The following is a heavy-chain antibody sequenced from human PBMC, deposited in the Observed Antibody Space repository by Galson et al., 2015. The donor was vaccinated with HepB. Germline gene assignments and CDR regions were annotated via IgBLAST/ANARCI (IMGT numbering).Heavy chain of an antibody. CDR2: VNTANGNT. J-gene: IGHJ4*02. CDR1: GYSFNIYN. Sequence: SVKVSCKASGYSFNIYNIHWVRQAPGQRLEWMGWVNTANGNTKYSQKFQDRITLTKDTSATTAYMELSSLESKDTAVYYCARSGQWPQYYYFDYWGRGTLVTVSS. V-gene: IGHV1-3*04. CDR3: ARSGQWPQYYYFDY. D-gene: IGHD5-24*01.